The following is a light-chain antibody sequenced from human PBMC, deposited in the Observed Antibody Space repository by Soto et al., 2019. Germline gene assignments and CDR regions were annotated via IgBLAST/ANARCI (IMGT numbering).Light chain of an antibody. V-gene: IGKV3-20*01. Sequence: IVLTQSPGTLSLSPGERATLSCRASQSISSSDLAWYQHRPGQAPRLLIYGASNRATDIPDRFSGGGSGTDFTLTISRLEPEDFAVYYCQQFSVWPITFGQGTRLEIK. CDR1: QSISSSD. CDR2: GAS. J-gene: IGKJ5*01. CDR3: QQFSVWPIT.